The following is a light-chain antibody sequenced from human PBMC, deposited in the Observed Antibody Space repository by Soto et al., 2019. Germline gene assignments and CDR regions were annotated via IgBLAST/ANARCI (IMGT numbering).Light chain of an antibody. V-gene: IGKV3-15*01. CDR2: AAS. J-gene: IGKJ1*01. Sequence: EIVMTQSPAALSVSPGERATLSCRASQSVSSNLAWYQQKPGQAPRLLIYAASTRATGIPARFSGGGSGTEFTLTISSLHSEDFAVYYCQQYNSWPLVFGQGTRVEIK. CDR3: QQYNSWPLV. CDR1: QSVSSN.